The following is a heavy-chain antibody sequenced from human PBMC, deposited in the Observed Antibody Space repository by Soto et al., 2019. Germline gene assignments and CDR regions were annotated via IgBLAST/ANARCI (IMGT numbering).Heavy chain of an antibody. CDR1: GFGFGGKT. J-gene: IGHJ5*02. CDR3: ATDIHATWLLYS. Sequence: GGSLRLSCAASGFGFGGKTMYWVRQAPGRGLEWVALIAPDGSQIYYADSVKGRFTISRDNSKNTLYLQMDSLRAEDTSLYLCATDIHATWLLYSWCQGTLVTVSS. CDR2: IAPDGSQI. V-gene: IGHV3-30-3*01. D-gene: IGHD2-2*02.